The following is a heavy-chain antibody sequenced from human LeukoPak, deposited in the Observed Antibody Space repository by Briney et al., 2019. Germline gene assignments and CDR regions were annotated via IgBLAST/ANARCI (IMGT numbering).Heavy chain of an antibody. Sequence: GGTLRLSCAASGFTFSTYTMHWVRQAPGKGLEWVAVISYDGSNKYYADSVKGRFTISRDNSKETLYLQMNSLRAGDTAVYYCARNENNGMDVWGHGTTVTVSS. CDR3: ARNENNGMDV. CDR2: ISYDGSNK. V-gene: IGHV3-30-3*01. J-gene: IGHJ6*02. CDR1: GFTFSTYT.